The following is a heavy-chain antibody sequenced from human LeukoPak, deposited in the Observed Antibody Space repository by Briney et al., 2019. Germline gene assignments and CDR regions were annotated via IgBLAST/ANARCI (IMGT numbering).Heavy chain of an antibody. J-gene: IGHJ4*02. CDR1: GDSIITSRYY. Sequence: SETLSLTCTVSGDSIITSRYYWAWIRQPPGKGLEWIGSISYSGSTNYDPSLKSRVTISVDTSKNQFSLQLSSVTAADTAVYYCARGGSYFGNWGQGTLVTVSS. V-gene: IGHV4-39*07. CDR2: ISYSGST. CDR3: ARGGSYFGN. D-gene: IGHD1-26*01.